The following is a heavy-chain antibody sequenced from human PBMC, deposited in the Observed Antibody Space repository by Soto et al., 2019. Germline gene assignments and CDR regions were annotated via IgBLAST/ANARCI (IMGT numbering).Heavy chain of an antibody. CDR2: AYFSGGNT. J-gene: IGHJ4*02. Sequence: NPSETLSLTCSVSGDSMRGYHFYWGWIRQAPGKGLEWIGSAYFSGGNTYYSPSLKSRVSISVDTSKNEFSLRLTSLTAADTAVYFCAYGSSSAWIDYWGQGTLVTVS. D-gene: IGHD6-25*01. CDR3: AYGSSSAWIDY. V-gene: IGHV4-39*01. CDR1: GDSMRGYHFY.